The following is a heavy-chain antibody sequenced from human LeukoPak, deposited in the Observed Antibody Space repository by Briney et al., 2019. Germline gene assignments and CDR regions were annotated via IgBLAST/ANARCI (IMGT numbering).Heavy chain of an antibody. D-gene: IGHD3-3*01. CDR1: GFTFSSYA. Sequence: GGSLRLSCAASGFTFSSYAMSWVRQAPGKGLEWVSAISSSGGTTYYADSVKGRFTISRDNSKNTLYLQMNSLRAEDTAVFYCAKHDFWSALDPIDYWGQATLVTVSS. CDR3: AKHDFWSALDPIDY. J-gene: IGHJ4*02. CDR2: ISSSGGTT. V-gene: IGHV3-23*01.